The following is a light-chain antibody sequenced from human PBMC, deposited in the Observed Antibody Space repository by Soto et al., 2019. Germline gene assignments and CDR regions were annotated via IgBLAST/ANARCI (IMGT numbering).Light chain of an antibody. J-gene: IGLJ2*01. V-gene: IGLV2-14*01. CDR3: SSYTSSSTDAV. CDR1: SSDVGGHNY. CDR2: EVS. Sequence: QSALTQPASVSGSPGQSITIFCTGTSSDVGGHNYVSWYQQHPGKAPKLIICEVSNRPSGVSNRFSGSKSGNTASLTISGLQAEDEADYYCSSYTSSSTDAVFGGGTKLTVL.